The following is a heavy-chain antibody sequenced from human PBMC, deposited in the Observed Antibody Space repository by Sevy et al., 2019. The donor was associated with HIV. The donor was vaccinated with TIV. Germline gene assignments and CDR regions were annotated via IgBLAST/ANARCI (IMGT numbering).Heavy chain of an antibody. CDR3: SRDPDEYSSSLHGMDV. Sequence: ASVKVSCKASGYTFTASYMHWVRQAPGQGLEWMGWINLNSGGTDYAQKFQGRVTMTRDTSISTTYMELTRLTSDDTAVYYCSRDPDEYSSSLHGMDVWGQGTSVTVSS. CDR2: INLNSGGT. D-gene: IGHD6-6*01. CDR1: GYTFTASY. J-gene: IGHJ6*02. V-gene: IGHV1-2*02.